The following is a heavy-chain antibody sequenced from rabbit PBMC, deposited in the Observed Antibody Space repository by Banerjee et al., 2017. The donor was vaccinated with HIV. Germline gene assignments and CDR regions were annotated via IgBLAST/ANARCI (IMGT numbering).Heavy chain of an antibody. V-gene: IGHV1S40*01. Sequence: QQLVESGGGLVKPGASLTLTCTASGFSFSSGYYMCWVRQAPGKGLEWIACIYTGSSGSTYYASWAKGRFTISKTSSTTVTLQMTSLTDADTATYFCATNDFGDYGDAHALWGQGTLVTVS. CDR3: ATNDFGDYGDAHAL. D-gene: IGHD2-1*01. CDR2: IYTGSSGST. CDR1: GFSFSSGYY. J-gene: IGHJ3*01.